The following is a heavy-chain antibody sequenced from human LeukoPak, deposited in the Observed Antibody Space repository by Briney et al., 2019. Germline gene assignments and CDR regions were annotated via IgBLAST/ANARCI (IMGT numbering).Heavy chain of an antibody. CDR1: GFIFSSYE. D-gene: IGHD4/OR15-4a*01. CDR3: AREIAGAFDC. Sequence: GGSLRLSCAASGFIFSSYEMNWVRQAPGKGLEFVSYITISGSTMYYADSVKGRFTVSRDNAKNSVYLQMNSLRVEDTAVYYCAREIAGAFDCWGQGTLVTVSS. V-gene: IGHV3-48*03. J-gene: IGHJ4*02. CDR2: ITISGSTM.